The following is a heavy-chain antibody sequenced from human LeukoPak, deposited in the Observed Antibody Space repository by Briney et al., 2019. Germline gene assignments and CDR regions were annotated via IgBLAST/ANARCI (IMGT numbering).Heavy chain of an antibody. CDR3: AKLVPVAGPTDFDY. V-gene: IGHV4-39*02. Sequence: SETLSLTCTVSGDSISSSSYSWGWIRQPPGKGLEWIGNVHYTGTTYYHPSLRSRVTISVDTSNNHFSLRLSSVTAADTAVYYCAKLVPVAGPTDFDYWGQGTLVTV. CDR2: VHYTGTT. J-gene: IGHJ4*02. D-gene: IGHD6-13*01. CDR1: GDSISSSSYS.